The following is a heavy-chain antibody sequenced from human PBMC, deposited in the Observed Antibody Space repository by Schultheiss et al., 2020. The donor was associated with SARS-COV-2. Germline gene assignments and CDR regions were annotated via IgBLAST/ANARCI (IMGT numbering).Heavy chain of an antibody. J-gene: IGHJ5*02. Sequence: GGSLRLSCAASGFTFSSYWMSWVRQAPGKGLEWVSAISGSGGSTYYADSVKGRFTISRDNAKNSLYLQMNSLRAEDTAVYYCARAVAGTALGFDPWGQGTLVTVSS. CDR2: ISGSGGST. CDR1: GFTFSSYW. D-gene: IGHD6-19*01. CDR3: ARAVAGTALGFDP. V-gene: IGHV3-23*01.